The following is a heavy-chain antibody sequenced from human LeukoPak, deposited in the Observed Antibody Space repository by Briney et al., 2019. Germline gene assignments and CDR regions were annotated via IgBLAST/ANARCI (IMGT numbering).Heavy chain of an antibody. CDR2: IYHSGST. V-gene: IGHV4-30-2*01. Sequence: SQTLSLTCAVSGGSISSGGYSWSWIRQPPGKGLEWIGYIYHSGSTYYNPSLKSRVTISVDRSKNQFSLKLSSVTAADTAVYYCARGLRGSPGADYWGQGTLVTVSS. D-gene: IGHD4-17*01. J-gene: IGHJ4*02. CDR3: ARGLRGSPGADY. CDR1: GGSISSGGYS.